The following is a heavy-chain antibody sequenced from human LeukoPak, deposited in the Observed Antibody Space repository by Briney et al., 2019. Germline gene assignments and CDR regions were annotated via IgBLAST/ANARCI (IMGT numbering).Heavy chain of an antibody. CDR2: INHSGST. CDR3: ARASRPRGPYVDIVATIHFDY. J-gene: IGHJ4*02. D-gene: IGHD5-12*01. V-gene: IGHV4-34*01. CDR1: GGSFSGYY. Sequence: SSETLSLTCAVYGGSFSGYYWSWIRQPPGKGLEWIGEINHSGSTNYNPSLKSRVTISVDTSKNQFSLKLSSVTAADTAVYYCARASRPRGPYVDIVATIHFDYWGQGISVTVSS.